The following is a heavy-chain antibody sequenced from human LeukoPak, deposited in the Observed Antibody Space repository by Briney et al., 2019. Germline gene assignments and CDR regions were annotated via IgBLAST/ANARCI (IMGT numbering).Heavy chain of an antibody. CDR2: ISSNGGST. CDR3: ASAPPAFGEDY. D-gene: IGHD3-10*01. Sequence: HPGGSLRLSCAASGFTFSSYAMHWVRQAPGKGLEYVSAISSNGGSTYYANSVKGRFTISRDNSKNTLYLQMGSLRAEDTAVYYCASAPPAFGEDYWGQGTLVTVSS. V-gene: IGHV3-64*01. CDR1: GFTFSSYA. J-gene: IGHJ4*02.